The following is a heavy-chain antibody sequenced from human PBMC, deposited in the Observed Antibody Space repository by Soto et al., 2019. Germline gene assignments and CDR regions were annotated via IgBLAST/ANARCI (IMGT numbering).Heavy chain of an antibody. Sequence: PSETLSLTCTVSGGSISSYYWSWIRQPPGKGLEWIGYIYYSGSTNYNPSLKSRVTISVDTSKNQFSLKLSSVTAADTAVYYCARGRPGYDFWSGYSTNWFDPRGQGTLVTVSS. CDR3: ARGRPGYDFWSGYSTNWFDP. CDR2: IYYSGST. V-gene: IGHV4-59*01. D-gene: IGHD3-3*01. CDR1: GGSISSYY. J-gene: IGHJ5*02.